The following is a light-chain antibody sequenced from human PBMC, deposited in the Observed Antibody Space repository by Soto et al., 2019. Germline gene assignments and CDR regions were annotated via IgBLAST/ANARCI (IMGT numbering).Light chain of an antibody. CDR1: QSINTY. V-gene: IGKV1-39*01. CDR3: QETYSTPLFT. Sequence: DIVLTQSPSSLSASVGDRVTITCRASQSINTYLNWFQQKPGKAPKVLIYSASTLQSGVPSRFSGSGSGKEFTLTISSLQPEDFATYFCQETYSTPLFTFGPGTNVDIK. CDR2: SAS. J-gene: IGKJ3*01.